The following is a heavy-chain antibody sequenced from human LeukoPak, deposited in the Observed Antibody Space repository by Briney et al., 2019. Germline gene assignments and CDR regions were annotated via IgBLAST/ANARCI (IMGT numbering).Heavy chain of an antibody. CDR3: ARQDRGFDY. Sequence: SETLSLTCTVSGVSISSSRYYWGWIRQPPGKGLDWIGSIYYTGSTYYNPSLKSRVTISVDTSKNQFSLKLSSVTAADTAVYYCARQDRGFDYWGQGTLVTVSS. D-gene: IGHD3-16*01. CDR1: GVSISSSRYY. J-gene: IGHJ4*02. CDR2: IYYTGST. V-gene: IGHV4-39*01.